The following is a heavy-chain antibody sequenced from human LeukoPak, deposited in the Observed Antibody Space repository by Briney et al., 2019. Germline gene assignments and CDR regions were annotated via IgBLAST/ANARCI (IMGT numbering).Heavy chain of an antibody. D-gene: IGHD6-6*01. J-gene: IGHJ4*02. CDR3: ARPYSSSSEDY. CDR2: ISYDGSNK. Sequence: GGPLRLSCAASGFTFSSYAMHWVRQAPGKGLEWVAVISYDGSNKYYADSVKGRFTISRDNSKNTLYLQMNSLRAEDTAVYYCARPYSSSSEDYWGQGTLVTVSS. V-gene: IGHV3-30-3*01. CDR1: GFTFSSYA.